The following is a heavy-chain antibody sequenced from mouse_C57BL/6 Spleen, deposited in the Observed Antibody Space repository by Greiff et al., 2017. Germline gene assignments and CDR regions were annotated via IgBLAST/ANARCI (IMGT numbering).Heavy chain of an antibody. CDR1: GFTFSSYG. CDR3: ARPGLTGTFWFAY. CDR2: ISSGVSYT. J-gene: IGHJ3*01. V-gene: IGHV5-6*02. D-gene: IGHD4-1*01. Sequence: DVMLVESGGDLVKPGGSLKLSCAASGFTFSSYGMSWVRQTPDKRLEWVATISSGVSYTYYPDSVKGRFTISRDNAKNTLYLQMSSLKSEDTAMYYCARPGLTGTFWFAYWGQGTLVTVSA.